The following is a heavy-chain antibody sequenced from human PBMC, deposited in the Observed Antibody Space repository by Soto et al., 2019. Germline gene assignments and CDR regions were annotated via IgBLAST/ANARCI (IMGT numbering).Heavy chain of an antibody. D-gene: IGHD3-16*01. CDR3: ARDVRGSYFDY. J-gene: IGHJ4*02. V-gene: IGHV4-30-4*01. CDR1: GGSISSGDYY. CDR2: IYYSGST. Sequence: LCGGSISSGDYYWSWIRQPPGKGLEWIGYIYYSGSTYYNPSLKSRVTISVDTSKNQFSLKLSSVTAADTAVYYCARDVRGSYFDYWGQGTLVTVCS.